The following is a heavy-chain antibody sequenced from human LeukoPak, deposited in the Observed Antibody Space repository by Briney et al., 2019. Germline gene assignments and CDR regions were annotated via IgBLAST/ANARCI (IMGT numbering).Heavy chain of an antibody. CDR3: VKARRDGYNSWGIFDY. J-gene: IGHJ4*02. CDR1: GFTFDEYT. V-gene: IGHV3-9*03. D-gene: IGHD5-24*01. CDR2: ISWKSGTI. Sequence: GRSLRLSCAASGFTFDEYTMHWVRQAPGKGLEWVSGISWKSGTIGYADSVKGRFTISRDNAKNSLYLQMNSLRVEDMALYYCVKARRDGYNSWGIFDYWGQGTLVTVSS.